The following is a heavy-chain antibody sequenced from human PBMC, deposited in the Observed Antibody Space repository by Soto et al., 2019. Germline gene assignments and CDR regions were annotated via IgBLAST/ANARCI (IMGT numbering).Heavy chain of an antibody. D-gene: IGHD3-10*01. CDR3: ARGVGFGYYYYHMDL. CDR2: IYYSGSA. V-gene: IGHV4-61*01. Sequence: PSETLSLTCTVSGDSVTSVSDYWSWIRQPPGKGLERIGYIYYSGSADYNPSLGSRVTISIDTSKNQFSLKLTSVTAADTAVYYCARGVGFGYYYYHMDLWGQGTTVTVYS. CDR1: GDSVTSVSDY. J-gene: IGHJ6*02.